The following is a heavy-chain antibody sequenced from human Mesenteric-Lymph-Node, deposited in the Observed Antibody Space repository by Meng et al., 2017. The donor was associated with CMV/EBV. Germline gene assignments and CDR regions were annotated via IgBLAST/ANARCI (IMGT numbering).Heavy chain of an antibody. CDR1: GGSISSGGYY. CDR2: IYYSGST. Sequence: CTVSGGSISSGGYYWSWIRQHPGKGLEWIGYIYYSGSTYYNPSLKSRVTISVDTSKNPFSLKLSSVTAADTAVYYCAFYQLLARWFDPWGQGTLVTVSS. D-gene: IGHD2-2*01. CDR3: AFYQLLARWFDP. V-gene: IGHV4-31*03. J-gene: IGHJ5*02.